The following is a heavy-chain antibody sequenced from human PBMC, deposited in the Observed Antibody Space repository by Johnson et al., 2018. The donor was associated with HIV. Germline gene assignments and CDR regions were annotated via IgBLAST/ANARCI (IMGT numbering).Heavy chain of an antibody. CDR3: ARDLPSSGPDNGDAFDI. CDR2: ISYDGSNK. J-gene: IGHJ3*02. CDR1: GFTFSSYA. V-gene: IGHV3-30-3*01. D-gene: IGHD3-22*01. Sequence: VQLVESGGGVVQPGRSLRLSCAASGFTFSSYAMHWVRQAPGKGLEWVAVISYDGSNKYYADSVKGRFTISRDNSKNTLSLQMNSLRAEDTALYYCARDLPSSGPDNGDAFDIWGQGTMVTVSS.